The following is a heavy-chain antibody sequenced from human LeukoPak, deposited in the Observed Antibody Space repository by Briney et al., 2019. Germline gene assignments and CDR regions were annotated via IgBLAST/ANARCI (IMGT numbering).Heavy chain of an antibody. D-gene: IGHD3-3*01. J-gene: IGHJ6*02. V-gene: IGHV4-39*06. Sequence: SETLSLTCSVSDGSISGTNFYWGWFRQPPGKGPEWIGNIYYTGTVYYNPSLQGRATISVDTSKNQFPLKLTSVTAADTAVYYCARSTIYYYYGMDVWGQGTTVTVSS. CDR1: DGSISGTNFY. CDR2: IYYTGTV. CDR3: ARSTIYYYYGMDV.